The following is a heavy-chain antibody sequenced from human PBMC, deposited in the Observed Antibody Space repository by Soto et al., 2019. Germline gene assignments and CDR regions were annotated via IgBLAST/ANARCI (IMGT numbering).Heavy chain of an antibody. V-gene: IGHV4-39*01. CDR1: GGSISSSSYY. J-gene: IGHJ3*02. Sequence: PSETLSLTCTVSGGSISSSSYYWGWIRQPPGKGLEWIGSIYYSGSTYYNPSLKSRVTISVDTSKNQFSLKLSSVTAADTAVYYCASYDSSGYYHHDAFDIWGQGTMVTVSS. CDR3: ASYDSSGYYHHDAFDI. CDR2: IYYSGST. D-gene: IGHD3-22*01.